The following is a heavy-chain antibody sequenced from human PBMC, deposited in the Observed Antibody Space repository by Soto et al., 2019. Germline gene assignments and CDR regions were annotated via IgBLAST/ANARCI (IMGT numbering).Heavy chain of an antibody. Sequence: QSLTLTCTFSGLPFSTSEIPFTWVRAPPGQSLEWLALIDWDDDKYYSTSLKTRLTISKDTSKNQVVLTMTNMDPVDTATYYCARIPLPRGNSGMDVWGQGTTVSESS. V-gene: IGHV2-70*18. CDR1: GLPFSTSEIP. CDR3: ARIPLPRGNSGMDV. CDR2: IDWDDDK. J-gene: IGHJ6*01.